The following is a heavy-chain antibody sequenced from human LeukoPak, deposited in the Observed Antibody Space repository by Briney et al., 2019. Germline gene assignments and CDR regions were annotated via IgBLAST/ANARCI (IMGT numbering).Heavy chain of an antibody. CDR2: IYYSGST. CDR1: GGSISSYY. Sequence: SETLSFTGTVSGGSISSYYWSWIRQPPGKGLEGIGYIYYSGSTNYNPSLKSRVTISVDKSTTQFSLKLSSVTAADTAVYYCASRGWYCSSTSCLFDYWGQGTLVTVSS. V-gene: IGHV4-59*08. CDR3: ASRGWYCSSTSCLFDY. J-gene: IGHJ4*02. D-gene: IGHD2-2*01.